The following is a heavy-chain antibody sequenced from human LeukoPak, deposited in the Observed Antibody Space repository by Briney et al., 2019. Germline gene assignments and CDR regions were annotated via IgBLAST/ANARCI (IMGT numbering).Heavy chain of an antibody. CDR1: GGSISSGGYS. CDR2: IYHSGST. V-gene: IGHV4-30-2*01. Sequence: NTSQTLSLTCAVSGGSISSGGYSWSWIRQPPGKGLEWIGYIYHSGSTYYNPSLKSRVTISVDRSKNQFSLKLSSVTAADTAVYYCARDGRQWLVPAYYYGMDVWGQGTTVTVSS. D-gene: IGHD6-19*01. CDR3: ARDGRQWLVPAYYYGMDV. J-gene: IGHJ6*02.